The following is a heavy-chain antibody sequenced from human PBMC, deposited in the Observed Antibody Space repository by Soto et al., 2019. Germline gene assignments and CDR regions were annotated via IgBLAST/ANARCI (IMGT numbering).Heavy chain of an antibody. CDR3: ARQDGITMIVVVIAHYYGMDV. J-gene: IGHJ6*02. D-gene: IGHD3-22*01. Sequence: PWGSLRLSCAASGFTFSSYAMHWVRQAPGKGLEWVAVISYDGSNKYYADSVKGRFTISRDNSKNTLYLQMNSLRAEDTAVYYCARQDGITMIVVVIAHYYGMDVWGQGTTVTVSS. V-gene: IGHV3-30-3*01. CDR1: GFTFSSYA. CDR2: ISYDGSNK.